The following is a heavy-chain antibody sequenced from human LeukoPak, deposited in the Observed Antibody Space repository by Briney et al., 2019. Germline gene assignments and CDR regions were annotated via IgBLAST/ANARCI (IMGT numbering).Heavy chain of an antibody. CDR3: ARDFLNEGNHLDY. Sequence: SETLSLTCTVSGGSISSYYWSWIRQPPGKGLEWIGYIYYSGSTYYNPSLKSRVTISVDTSKNQFSLKLSSVTAADTAVYYCARDFLNEGNHLDYWGQGTLVTVSS. CDR1: GGSISSYY. D-gene: IGHD4-23*01. J-gene: IGHJ4*02. V-gene: IGHV4-30-4*01. CDR2: IYYSGST.